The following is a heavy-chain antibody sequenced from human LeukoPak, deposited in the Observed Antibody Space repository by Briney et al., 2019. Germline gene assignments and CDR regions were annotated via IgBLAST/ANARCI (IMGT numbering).Heavy chain of an antibody. CDR1: GFNISPYS. V-gene: IGHV3-7*01. CDR2: INKDGSEK. J-gene: IGHJ4*02. Sequence: GGSLRLSCAASGFNISPYSLSWLRQTPGKGLEWVAYINKDGSEKAYVDSVKGRFTISRDNAKDSLYLQLNSLSAEDTGVYYCARGFQLGDFPVWGQGTLVTVS. CDR3: ARGFQLGDFPV. D-gene: IGHD2-21*02.